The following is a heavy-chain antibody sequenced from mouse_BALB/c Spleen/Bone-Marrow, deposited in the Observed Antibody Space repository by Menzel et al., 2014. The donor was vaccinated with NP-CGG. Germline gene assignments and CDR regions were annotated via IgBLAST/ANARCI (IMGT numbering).Heavy chain of an antibody. CDR3: ARPTPRYFAMDY. D-gene: IGHD6-1*01. CDR2: IWAGGST. J-gene: IGHJ4*01. Sequence: VKLLESGPGLVSPSQRLSITCTVSGFSLTSYGVHWVRRPPGKGLEWLGVIWAGGSTNYNSALMSRLSISKDNSKSQVFLKMNSLQTGDTAMYYCARPTPRYFAMDYWGQGTSVTVSS. V-gene: IGHV2-9*02. CDR1: GFSLTSYG.